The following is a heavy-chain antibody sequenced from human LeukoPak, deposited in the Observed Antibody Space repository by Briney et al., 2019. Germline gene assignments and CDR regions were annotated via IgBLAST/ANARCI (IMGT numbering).Heavy chain of an antibody. J-gene: IGHJ6*02. D-gene: IGHD2-21*01. V-gene: IGHV3-9*01. Sequence: PGRSLRLSCAASGFTFDDYAMHWVRQAPGKGLEWVSGISWNSGSIGYADSVKGRFTISRDTAKNSLYLQMNSLRAEDTALYYCAKDIGAIRVYGMDVRGQGTTVTVSS. CDR1: GFTFDDYA. CDR2: ISWNSGSI. CDR3: AKDIGAIRVYGMDV.